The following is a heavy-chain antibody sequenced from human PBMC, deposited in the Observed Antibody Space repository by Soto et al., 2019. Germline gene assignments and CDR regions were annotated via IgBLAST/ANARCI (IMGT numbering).Heavy chain of an antibody. D-gene: IGHD3-22*01. CDR3: ARDSTDMIVVVTPGWDYGMDV. V-gene: IGHV3-53*05. CDR2: IYSGGST. J-gene: IGHJ6*02. CDR1: GFTVSSNY. Sequence: GGSLRLSCAASGFTVSSNYMSWVRQAPGKGLEWVSVIYSGGSTYYADSVKGRFTISRDNSKNTLYLQMNSLRAEDTAVYYCARDSTDMIVVVTPGWDYGMDVWGQGTTVTVSS.